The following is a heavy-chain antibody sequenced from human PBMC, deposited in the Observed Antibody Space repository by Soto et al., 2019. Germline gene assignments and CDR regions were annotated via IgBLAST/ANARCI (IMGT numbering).Heavy chain of an antibody. Sequence: GGSLRLSCTTSGFLFNTYAMHWVRQAPGNGLEWVALMSHDGSNTYYADSVKGRFTISRENSKKTLYLQMNSLRTDDTAVYYCARPGSGYDVLAGHYFYYFHAMDVWGQGTTVTVSS. D-gene: IGHD3-9*01. CDR3: ARPGSGYDVLAGHYFYYFHAMDV. CDR2: MSHDGSNT. J-gene: IGHJ6*02. CDR1: GFLFNTYA. V-gene: IGHV3-30-3*01.